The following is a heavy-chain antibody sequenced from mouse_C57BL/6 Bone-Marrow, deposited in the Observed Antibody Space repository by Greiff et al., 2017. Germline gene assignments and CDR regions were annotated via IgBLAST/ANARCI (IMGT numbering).Heavy chain of an antibody. CDR1: GYTFTDYE. D-gene: IGHD2-4*01. J-gene: IGHJ3*01. V-gene: IGHV1-15*01. Sequence: QVQLQQSGAELVRPGASVTLSCKASGYTFTDYEMHWVKQTPVHGLEWIGAIDPETGGTAYNQKFKGKAILTADKSSSTAYMELRSLTSEDSAVYYCTRGDYEYAWFAYWGQGTLVTVSA. CDR2: IDPETGGT. CDR3: TRGDYEYAWFAY.